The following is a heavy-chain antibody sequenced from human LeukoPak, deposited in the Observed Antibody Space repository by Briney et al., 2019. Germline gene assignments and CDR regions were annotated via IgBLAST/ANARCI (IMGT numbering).Heavy chain of an antibody. CDR3: QSRYLEWLLEY. CDR2: INHSGST. J-gene: IGHJ4*02. CDR1: GGSFSGYY. Sequence: SETLSLTCAVYGGSFSGYYWSWLRQPPGKGLEWIGEINHSGSTNYNPSLKSRVTISVDTSKNQFSLRLSSVTAADTAVYYCQSRYLEWLLEYWGQGTLVTVSS. V-gene: IGHV4-34*01. D-gene: IGHD3-3*01.